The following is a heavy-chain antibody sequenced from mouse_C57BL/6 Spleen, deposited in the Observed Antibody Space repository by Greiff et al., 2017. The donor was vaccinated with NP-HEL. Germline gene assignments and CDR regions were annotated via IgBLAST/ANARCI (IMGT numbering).Heavy chain of an antibody. V-gene: IGHV5-6*01. CDR1: GFTFSSYG. D-gene: IGHD1-1*01. Sequence: EVKLMESGGDLVKPGGSLKLSCAASGFTFSSYGMSWVRQTPDKRLEWVASISSGGSYTYYPDSVKGRFTISRDNAKNTLYLQMSSLKSEDTAMYYCASYYYGSSFYYFDYWGQGTTLTVSS. J-gene: IGHJ2*01. CDR3: ASYYYGSSFYYFDY. CDR2: ISSGGSYT.